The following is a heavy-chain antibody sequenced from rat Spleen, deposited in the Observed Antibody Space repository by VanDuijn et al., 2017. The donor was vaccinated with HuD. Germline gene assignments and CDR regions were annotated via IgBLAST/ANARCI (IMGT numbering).Heavy chain of an antibody. CDR2: ISYDGSST. V-gene: IGHV5-7*01. CDR3: ARQEYGDY. Sequence: EVQLVESGGGLVQPGRSMKLSCAASGFTFSDYNMAWVRQAPKKGLEWVATISYDGSSTYYRDSVKGRFTISRDNAKSTLYLQMDSLRSEDTATYYCARQEYGDYWGQGVMVTVSS. D-gene: IGHD4-1*01. CDR1: GFTFSDYN. J-gene: IGHJ2*01.